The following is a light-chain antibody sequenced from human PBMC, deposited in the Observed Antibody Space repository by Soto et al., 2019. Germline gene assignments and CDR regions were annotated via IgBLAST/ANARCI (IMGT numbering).Light chain of an antibody. CDR1: QSVSTN. CDR2: DAS. V-gene: IGKV3D-15*01. CDR3: QQYHDWVT. J-gene: IGKJ4*01. Sequence: EIVLTQSPGTLSVSPGETATLSCGTSQSVSTNLAWYQQKPGQPPRLLIYDASTRATGIPARFRGSGSGTEFTLTISYLRPEDFAVYFCQQYHDWVTFGGGTKGDIK.